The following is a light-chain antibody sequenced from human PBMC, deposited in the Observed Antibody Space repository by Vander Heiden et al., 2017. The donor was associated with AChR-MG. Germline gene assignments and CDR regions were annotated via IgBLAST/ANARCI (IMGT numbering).Light chain of an antibody. CDR2: DSS. Sequence: IVLTHSPATLALSPGDSATLSCRASQSVNSYLAWYQQTPGQATRLRIYDSSTRATGIPARFSASASGTDFTLTISSLDPEDFAVYYCQQRSEWPHAFGQGTKVEI. J-gene: IGKJ2*01. V-gene: IGKV3-11*01. CDR1: QSVNSY. CDR3: QQRSEWPHA.